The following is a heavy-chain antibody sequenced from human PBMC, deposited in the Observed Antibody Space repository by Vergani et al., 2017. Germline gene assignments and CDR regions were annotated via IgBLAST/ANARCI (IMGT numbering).Heavy chain of an antibody. CDR1: GCTFSSYA. D-gene: IGHD1-1*01. Sequence: QVQLVQSWAEVKKPGSSVKVSCKASGCTFSSYAISWVRQAPGPGLEWMGGIIPIFGTANYAQKFQGRVTITADESTSTAYMELSSLRSEDTAVYYCARGTALPGTHFDYWGQGTLVTVSS. J-gene: IGHJ4*02. V-gene: IGHV1-69*01. CDR3: ARGTALPGTHFDY. CDR2: IIPIFGTA.